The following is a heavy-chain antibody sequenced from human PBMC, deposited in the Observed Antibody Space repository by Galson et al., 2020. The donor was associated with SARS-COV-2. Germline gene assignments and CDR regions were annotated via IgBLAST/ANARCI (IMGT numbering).Heavy chain of an antibody. J-gene: IGHJ4*02. D-gene: IGHD6-13*01. CDR1: GGSFSGYY. CDR2: INHSGST. CDR3: ARGAYSSNWVRFPEYHFDN. Sequence: SQASETLSLTCAVYGGSFSGYYWSWIRQPPGKGLEWIGEINHSGSTNYNPSLKSRVTISVDTSKNQFSLKLSSVTAADTAVYYCARGAYSSNWVRFPEYHFDNWGQGTLVTVSS. V-gene: IGHV4-34*01.